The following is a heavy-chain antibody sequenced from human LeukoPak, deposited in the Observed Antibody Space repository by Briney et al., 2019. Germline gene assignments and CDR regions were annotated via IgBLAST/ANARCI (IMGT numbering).Heavy chain of an antibody. D-gene: IGHD6-13*01. CDR3: AKVSSSRYNEYFQH. J-gene: IGHJ1*01. CDR2: IRYDGSNK. CDR1: GLTFSSYG. V-gene: IGHV3-30*02. Sequence: GGSLRLSCAASGLTFSSYGMHWVRQAPGKGLEWVAYIRYDGSNKYYADSVKGRFTISRDNSKNTLYVQMNSLRAEDTAVYYCAKVSSSRYNEYFQHWGQGTLVTVSS.